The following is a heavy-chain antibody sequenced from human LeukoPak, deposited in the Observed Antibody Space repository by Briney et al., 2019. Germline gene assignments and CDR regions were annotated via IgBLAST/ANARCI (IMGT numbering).Heavy chain of an antibody. Sequence: KPSETLSLTCTVSGGSISSYYWSWIRQTPGKGLEWIGYIYYSGSTNYNPSLKSRVTISVDTSKNQFSLKLSSVTAADTAVYYCARDSYIYSSGWHHFDYWGQGTLVTVSS. J-gene: IGHJ4*02. CDR2: IYYSGST. CDR1: GGSISSYY. D-gene: IGHD6-19*01. V-gene: IGHV4-59*01. CDR3: ARDSYIYSSGWHHFDY.